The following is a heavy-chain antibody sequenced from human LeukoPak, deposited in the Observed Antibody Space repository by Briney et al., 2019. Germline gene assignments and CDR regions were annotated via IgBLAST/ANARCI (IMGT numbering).Heavy chain of an antibody. V-gene: IGHV1-69-2*01. CDR1: GYTFTDYY. CDR3: ATLELERRSVIDY. D-gene: IGHD1-1*01. CDR2: VDPEDGET. J-gene: IGHJ4*01. Sequence: ASVKVPCKVSGYTFTDYYMHWVQQAPGKGLEWMGLVDPEDGETIYAEKFQGRVTITADTSTDTAYMELSSLRSEDTAVYYCATLELERRSVIDYWGQGTLVTVSS.